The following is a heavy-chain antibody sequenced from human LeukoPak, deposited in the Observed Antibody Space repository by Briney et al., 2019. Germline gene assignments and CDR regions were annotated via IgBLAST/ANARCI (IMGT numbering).Heavy chain of an antibody. CDR1: GYSISSGYY. CDR3: ARAYGGNSQYFQH. D-gene: IGHD4-23*01. J-gene: IGHJ1*01. V-gene: IGHV4-38-2*02. Sequence: SETLSLTCTVSGYSISSGYYWGWIRQPPGKGLECIGSIHHSGSTNYNPSLKSRVTISLDTSKNQFSLKLSSVTAADTAVYYCARAYGGNSQYFQHWGQGTLVTVSS. CDR2: IHHSGST.